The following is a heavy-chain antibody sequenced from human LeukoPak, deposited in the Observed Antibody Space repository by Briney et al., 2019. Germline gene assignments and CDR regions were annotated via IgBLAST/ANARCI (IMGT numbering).Heavy chain of an antibody. CDR1: GGSFSGYY. CDR2: INHSGRT. CDR3: ARGSPPMRWYQVFDY. J-gene: IGHJ4*02. Sequence: PSETLSLTCAVYGGSFSGYYWSWIRQPPGKGLEWIGEINHSGRTNYNPSLKSRVTISVDTSKNQFSLKLSSVTAAATAVYYCARGSPPMRWYQVFDYWGQGTLVTVSS. V-gene: IGHV4-34*01. D-gene: IGHD4-23*01.